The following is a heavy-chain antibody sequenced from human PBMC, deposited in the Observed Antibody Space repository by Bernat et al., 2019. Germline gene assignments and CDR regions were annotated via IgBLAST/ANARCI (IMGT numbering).Heavy chain of an antibody. J-gene: IGHJ1*01. CDR1: GFTFSSYG. D-gene: IGHD3-22*01. V-gene: IGHV3-30*02. CDR2: IRYDGSNK. CDR3: AKDDYYDSSGYPKYFQH. Sequence: QVQLVESGGGVVQPGGSLRLSCAASGFTFSSYGMHWVRQAPGKGLERVAFIRYDGSNKYYADSVKGRFTISRDNSKNTLYLQMNSLRAEDTAVYYCAKDDYYDSSGYPKYFQHWGQGTLVTVSS.